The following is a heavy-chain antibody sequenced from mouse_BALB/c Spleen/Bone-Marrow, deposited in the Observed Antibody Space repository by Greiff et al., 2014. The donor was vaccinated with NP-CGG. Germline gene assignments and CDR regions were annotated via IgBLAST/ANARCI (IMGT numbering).Heavy chain of an antibody. J-gene: IGHJ2*01. CDR2: IYPGSGST. Sequence: LQQPGSELVRPGASVKLSCKASGYTFTSYWMHWVKQRHGQGLEWIGNIYPGSGSTNYDEKFKSKGTLTVDTSSSTAYMHLSSLTSGDSAVDYCTSWDYWGQGTTLTVSS. V-gene: IGHV1S22*01. CDR1: GYTFTSYW. CDR3: TSWDY.